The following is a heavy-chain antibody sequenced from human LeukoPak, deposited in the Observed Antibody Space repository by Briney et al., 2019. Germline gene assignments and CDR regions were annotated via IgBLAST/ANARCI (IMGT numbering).Heavy chain of an antibody. CDR1: GGSFSGYY. V-gene: IGHV4-59*10. Sequence: SETLSLTCAVYGGSFSGYYWSWIRQPAGKGLEWIGRIYTSGSTNYNPSLRSRVTMSVDASKNQFSLKLGSVTAADTAVYYCARGPGYGDYDPDYFDYWGQGTLVTVSS. CDR3: ARGPGYGDYDPDYFDY. CDR2: IYTSGST. D-gene: IGHD4-17*01. J-gene: IGHJ4*02.